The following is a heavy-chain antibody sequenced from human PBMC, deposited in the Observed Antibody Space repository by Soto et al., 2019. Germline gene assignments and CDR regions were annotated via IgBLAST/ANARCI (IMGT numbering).Heavy chain of an antibody. D-gene: IGHD6-6*01. CDR2: IRSKANSYAT. V-gene: IGHV3-73*01. J-gene: IGHJ3*02. CDR3: RSSSSRDAFDI. Sequence: GGSLRLSCAASGFTFSGSAMHWVRQASGKGLEWVGRIRSKANSYATAYAASGKGRFTISRDDSKNTAYLQMNSRKTEDADVYYGRSSSSRDAFDIWGQGTMVNVSS. CDR1: GFTFSGSA.